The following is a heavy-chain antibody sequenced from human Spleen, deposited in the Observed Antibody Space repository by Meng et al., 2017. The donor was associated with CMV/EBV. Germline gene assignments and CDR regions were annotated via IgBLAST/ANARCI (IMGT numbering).Heavy chain of an antibody. J-gene: IGHJ6*02. CDR2: INWNGGRT. Sequence: GESLKISCAASGFTFDDNGMSWVRQVPGKGLEWVSSINWNGGRTGYADSVKGRFTISRDNAKNSLYLQMNSLRAEDTALYYCARVCSFGVVTPYYYGMDVWGQGTTVTVSS. CDR1: GFTFDDNG. CDR3: ARVCSFGVVTPYYYGMDV. D-gene: IGHD3-3*01. V-gene: IGHV3-20*04.